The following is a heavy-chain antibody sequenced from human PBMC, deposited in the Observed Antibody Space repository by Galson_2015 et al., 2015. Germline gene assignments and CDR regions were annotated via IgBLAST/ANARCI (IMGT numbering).Heavy chain of an antibody. Sequence: SETLSLTCTVSGGSISSYYWSWIRQPPGKGREWIGYIYYSGSTNYNPSLKSRVTISVDTSKNQFSLKLSSVTAADTAVYYCARAEGFAAAGSDLFYYYYGMDVWGQGTTVTVSS. J-gene: IGHJ6*02. D-gene: IGHD6-13*01. V-gene: IGHV4-59*01. CDR1: GGSISSYY. CDR3: ARAEGFAAAGSDLFYYYYGMDV. CDR2: IYYSGST.